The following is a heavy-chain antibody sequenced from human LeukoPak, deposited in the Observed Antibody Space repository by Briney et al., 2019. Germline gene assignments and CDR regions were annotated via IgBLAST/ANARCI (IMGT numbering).Heavy chain of an antibody. CDR1: GFTFSSYA. CDR2: ISYDGSNK. J-gene: IGHJ4*02. V-gene: IGHV3-30-3*01. CDR3: ARERPDYFDY. D-gene: IGHD6-6*01. Sequence: PGGSLRLSCAASGFTFSSYAMHWVRQAPGKGLEWVAVISYDGSNKYYADSVKGRFTISRDNSKNTLHLQMNSLRAEDTAVYYCARERPDYFDYWGQGTLVTVSS.